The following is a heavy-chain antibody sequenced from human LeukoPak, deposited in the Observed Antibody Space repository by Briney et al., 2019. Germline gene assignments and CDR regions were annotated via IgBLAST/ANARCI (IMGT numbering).Heavy chain of an antibody. CDR1: GFTFSSYS. CDR3: ARDRVTGLRFLEWLSNDAFDI. Sequence: PGGSLRLSCAASGFTFSSYSMNWVRQAPGKGLECVSSISISRSYIYYADSVKGRFTISRDNAKNSLYLQMNSLRDEDTAVYYCARDRVTGLRFLEWLSNDAFDIWGKGTMVTVSS. J-gene: IGHJ3*02. D-gene: IGHD3-3*01. V-gene: IGHV3-21*01. CDR2: ISISRSYI.